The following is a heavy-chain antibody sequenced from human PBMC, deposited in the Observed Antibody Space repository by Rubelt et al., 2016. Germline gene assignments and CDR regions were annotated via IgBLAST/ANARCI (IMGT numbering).Heavy chain of an antibody. Sequence: SYSMHWVRQAPGKGLVWVSRINSDGSSTSYADSVKGRFTISRDNAKNTLYLQMNSLRAEDTAVYYCAREALSEHWRCRSGGSCHDDYWGQGTLVTVSS. CDR1: SYS. CDR2: INSDGSST. J-gene: IGHJ4*02. CDR3: AREALSEHWRCRSGGSCHDDY. V-gene: IGHV3-74*01. D-gene: IGHD2-15*01.